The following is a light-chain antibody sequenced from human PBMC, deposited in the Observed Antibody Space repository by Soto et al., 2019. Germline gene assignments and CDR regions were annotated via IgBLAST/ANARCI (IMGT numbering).Light chain of an antibody. CDR1: QSVSGK. CDR2: GAS. J-gene: IGKJ2*01. CDR3: QQYNKWYT. Sequence: EIVMTQSPATLSVSLGERATLSCRASQSVSGKLAWYQQKPGQAPRLLIYGASTRATGVPARFSGSGSGTEFTLTISSLQSEDFAVYYCQQYNKWYTFGQGTKLEIK. V-gene: IGKV3-15*01.